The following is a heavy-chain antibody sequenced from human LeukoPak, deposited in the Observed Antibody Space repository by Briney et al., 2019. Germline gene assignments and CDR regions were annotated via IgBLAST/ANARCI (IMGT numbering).Heavy chain of an antibody. Sequence: PGGSLRLSCAASGFTFGNFGFHWVRQAPGKGLEWVAVVWNDGTNKHYANSVRGRFTISRDNSKNTLYLQMNSLRAEDTAVYYCAKSSSGSYYFDYWGQGTLVTVSS. CDR1: GFTFGNFG. CDR2: VWNDGTNK. CDR3: AKSSSGSYYFDY. J-gene: IGHJ4*02. V-gene: IGHV3-33*06. D-gene: IGHD6-19*01.